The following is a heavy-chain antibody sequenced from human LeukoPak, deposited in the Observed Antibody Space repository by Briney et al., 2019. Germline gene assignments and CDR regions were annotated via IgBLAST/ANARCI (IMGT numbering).Heavy chain of an antibody. CDR3: AKGYSYGYGDLTDY. D-gene: IGHD5-18*01. CDR1: GFTFSSYG. J-gene: IGHJ4*02. V-gene: IGHV3-30*18. CDR2: ISYDGSNE. Sequence: PGRSLRLSCAASGFTFSSYGMHWVRQAPGKGLEWVAVISYDGSNEYYADSVKGRFTVSRDNSKNTLYLQMNSLRAEDTTVYYCAKGYSYGYGDLTDYWGQGTLVTVSS.